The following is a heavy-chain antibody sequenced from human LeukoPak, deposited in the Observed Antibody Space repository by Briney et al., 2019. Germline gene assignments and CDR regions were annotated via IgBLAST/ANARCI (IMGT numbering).Heavy chain of an antibody. Sequence: GGSLRLYCAASGFTFSSYGMHWVRQAPGKGLEWVAVISYDGSNKYYADSVKGRFTISRDNAKKSLYLQMNSLRAEDTAVYYCARFPSMWQMPHFDYWGQGTLVTVSS. V-gene: IGHV3-30*03. CDR1: GFTFSSYG. D-gene: IGHD2-2*01. CDR3: ARFPSMWQMPHFDY. J-gene: IGHJ4*02. CDR2: ISYDGSNK.